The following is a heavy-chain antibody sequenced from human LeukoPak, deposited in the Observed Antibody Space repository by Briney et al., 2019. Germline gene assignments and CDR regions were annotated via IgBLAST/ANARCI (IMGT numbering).Heavy chain of an antibody. CDR2: IYRNGST. CDR3: ASLTSMITFGGVIVPHYYYYYYMDV. D-gene: IGHD3-16*02. J-gene: IGHJ6*03. Sequence: SETLSLTCTVSGYSISSGYFWGWIRQPPGKGLEWFGSIYRNGSTYYNPSLKSRVTISVDASKNQFSLKLSSVTAADTAVYYCASLTSMITFGGVIVPHYYYYYYMDVWGKGTTVTISS. CDR1: GYSISSGYF. V-gene: IGHV4-38-2*02.